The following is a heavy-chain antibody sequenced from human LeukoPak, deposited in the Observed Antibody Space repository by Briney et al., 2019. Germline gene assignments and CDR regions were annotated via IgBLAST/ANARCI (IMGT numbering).Heavy chain of an antibody. Sequence: SETLSLTCAVSDYSITSGYYWGWVRQPPGKGLDWIGSIYYGDTTHYNPSLKSRVTISVETSKNHFSLSLSSVTAAETAVYYCVRELGLRGNRGNDAFDIWGQGTMVTVSS. CDR1: DYSITSGYY. V-gene: IGHV4-38-2*02. CDR3: VRELGLRGNRGNDAFDI. J-gene: IGHJ3*02. D-gene: IGHD1/OR15-1a*01. CDR2: IYYGDTT.